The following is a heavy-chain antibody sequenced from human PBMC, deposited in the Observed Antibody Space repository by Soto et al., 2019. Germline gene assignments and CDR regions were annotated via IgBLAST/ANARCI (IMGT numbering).Heavy chain of an antibody. CDR3: ANHIVVLPAAEDWFDP. J-gene: IGHJ5*02. Sequence: QLQLQESGPGLVKPSETLSLTCTVSGGSISSSSYYWGWIRQPPGKGLEWIGSIYYSGSTYYNPSLKSRVTISVDTSKNQFSLELSSVTAADTAVYYCANHIVVLPAAEDWFDPWGQGTLVTVSS. CDR1: GGSISSSSYY. D-gene: IGHD2-2*01. V-gene: IGHV4-39*01. CDR2: IYYSGST.